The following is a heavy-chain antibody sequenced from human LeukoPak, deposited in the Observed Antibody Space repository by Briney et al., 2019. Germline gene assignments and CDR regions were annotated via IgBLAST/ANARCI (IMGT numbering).Heavy chain of an antibody. D-gene: IGHD3-10*01. CDR2: IIPIFGTA. CDR1: GGTFSSYA. CDR3: ARVARLLWFGESLTASNWFDP. Sequence: SVKVSCKASGGTFSSYAISWVRQAPGQGLEWMGGIIPIFGTANYAQKFQGRVTITADESTSTAYMELSSLRSEDTAVYYCARVARLLWFGESLTASNWFDPWGQGTLVTVSS. V-gene: IGHV1-69*13. J-gene: IGHJ5*02.